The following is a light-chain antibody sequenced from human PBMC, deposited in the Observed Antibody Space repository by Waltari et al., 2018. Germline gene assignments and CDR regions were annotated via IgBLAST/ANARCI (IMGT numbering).Light chain of an antibody. CDR3: YSKDSSGNHRV. Sequence: SYELTQPPSVSVSPGQTATITCSGDALPTKYAYWYQQKSGQAPVLVIYEDTKRPSGIPERFSGSSSGTTTTLTISGAQVEDEADYYCYSKDSSGNHRVFGGGTKLTVL. CDR2: EDT. J-gene: IGLJ2*01. CDR1: ALPTKY. V-gene: IGLV3-10*01.